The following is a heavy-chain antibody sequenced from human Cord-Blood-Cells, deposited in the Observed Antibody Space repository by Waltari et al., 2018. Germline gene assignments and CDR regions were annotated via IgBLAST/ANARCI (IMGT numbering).Heavy chain of an antibody. D-gene: IGHD6-13*01. J-gene: IGHJ4*02. CDR1: GFTVSSNY. CDR3: ARSPKGRGGAAAY. V-gene: IGHV3-53*01. Sequence: EVQLVESGGGLIQPGGSLRLSCAASGFTVSSNYMSWVRQAPGKGLEWVSVIYSGGSTYYADSVKCRFSISRDNSKNTLYLQMSSLRAEDTAVYYCARSPKGRGGAAAYWGQGTLVTVSS. CDR2: IYSGGST.